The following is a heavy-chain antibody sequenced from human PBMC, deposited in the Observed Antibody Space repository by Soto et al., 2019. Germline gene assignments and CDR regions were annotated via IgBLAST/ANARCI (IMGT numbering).Heavy chain of an antibody. CDR2: IWYDGSNK. Sequence: QVQLVESGGGVVQPGRSLRLSCAASGFTLSSYGMHWVRQAPGKGLEWVAVIWYDGSNKYYADSVKGRFTISRDNSKNTLYLQMNSLRAEDTAVYYCAKDLRGGWPLWGQGTLVTVSS. D-gene: IGHD6-19*01. CDR3: AKDLRGGWPL. V-gene: IGHV3-33*06. CDR1: GFTLSSYG. J-gene: IGHJ4*02.